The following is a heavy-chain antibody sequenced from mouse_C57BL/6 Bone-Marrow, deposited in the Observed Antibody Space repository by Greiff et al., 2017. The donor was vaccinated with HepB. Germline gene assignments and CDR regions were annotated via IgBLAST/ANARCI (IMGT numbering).Heavy chain of an antibody. D-gene: IGHD1-1*01. CDR1: GYSITSGYY. CDR3: ARGVLRSYYFDY. J-gene: IGHJ2*01. V-gene: IGHV3-6*01. CDR2: ISYDGSN. Sequence: DVQLVESGPGLVKPSQSLSLTCSVTGYSITSGYYWNWIRQFPGNKLEWMGYISYDGSNNYNPSLKNRISITRDTSKNQFFLKLNSVTTEDTATYYCARGVLRSYYFDYWGQGTTLTVSS.